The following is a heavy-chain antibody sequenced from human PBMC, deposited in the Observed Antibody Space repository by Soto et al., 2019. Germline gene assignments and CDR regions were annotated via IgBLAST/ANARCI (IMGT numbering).Heavy chain of an antibody. J-gene: IGHJ6*02. CDR2: IFSNDEK. D-gene: IGHD3-3*01. Sequence: SGPTLVNPTETLTLTCTVSGFSLSNARMGVSWIRQPPGKALEWLAHIFSNDEKSYSTSLKSRLPISKDTSKSHVVLTMTNMDPVDTATYYCARITDDFWRGYYGMDVWGQGTTVTVSS. CDR1: GFSLSNARMG. V-gene: IGHV2-26*01. CDR3: ARITDDFWRGYYGMDV.